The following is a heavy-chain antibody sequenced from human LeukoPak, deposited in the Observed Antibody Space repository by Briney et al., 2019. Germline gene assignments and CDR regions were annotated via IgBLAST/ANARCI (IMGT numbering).Heavy chain of an antibody. J-gene: IGHJ4*02. CDR1: GGSVSSYY. CDR2: IYTSGST. CDR3: ARVKYGSGSYSWYFDY. D-gene: IGHD3-10*01. V-gene: IGHV4-4*09. Sequence: SETLSLTCTVSGGSVSSYYWSWIRQPPGKGLEWIGYIYTSGSTNYNPSLKSRVTISVDTSKNQFSLKLSSVTAADTAVYYCARVKYGSGSYSWYFDYWGQGTLVTVSS.